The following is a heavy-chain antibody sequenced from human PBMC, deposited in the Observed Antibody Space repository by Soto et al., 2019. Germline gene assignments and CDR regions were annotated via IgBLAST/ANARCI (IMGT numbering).Heavy chain of an antibody. V-gene: IGHV1-2*02. CDR2: IGPESGAT. CDR3: GRGRSGQIAVFY. J-gene: IGHJ4*01. CDR1: GYTFTGHY. D-gene: IGHD1-26*01. Sequence: ASVKVSCKASGYTFTGHYIHWVRQAPEQGPEWMGEIGPESGATRYAQKFQGRVTMTRDMSITTVYMELNNLSPDDTAVYYCGRGRSGQIAVFYWGHGTPVTVSS.